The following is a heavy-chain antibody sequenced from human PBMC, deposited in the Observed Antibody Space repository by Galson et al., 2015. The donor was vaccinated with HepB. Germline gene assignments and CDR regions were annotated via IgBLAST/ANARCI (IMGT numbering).Heavy chain of an antibody. CDR1: GFTFSYYA. CDR2: ITPSGDNT. CDR3: AKVFPEKTDGWYRQALYYFDS. D-gene: IGHD6-19*01. V-gene: IGHV3-23*01. J-gene: IGHJ4*02. Sequence: SLRFSCAASGFTFSYYAMAWVRQAPGKGLEWISAITPSGDNTYSADSMKGRFFISRDNSQNTLFLQMNSLRADDTAIYFCAKVFPEKTDGWYRQALYYFDSWGQGTRVTASS.